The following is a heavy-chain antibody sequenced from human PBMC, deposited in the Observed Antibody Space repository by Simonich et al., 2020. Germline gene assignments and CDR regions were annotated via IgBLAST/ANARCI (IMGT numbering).Heavy chain of an antibody. J-gene: IGHJ3*02. V-gene: IGHV3-48*01. CDR1: GFTFSSYS. CDR2: ISSSSSTI. CDR3: ARDSSYYAFDI. D-gene: IGHD5-12*01. Sequence: EVQLVESGGGLVQPGGSLRLSCAASGFTFSSYSMNWVRQAPGKGLEWGSYISSSSSTIYYADSVKGRFTISRDNAKNSLYLQMNSLRAEDTAVYYCARDSSYYAFDIWGQGTMVTVSS.